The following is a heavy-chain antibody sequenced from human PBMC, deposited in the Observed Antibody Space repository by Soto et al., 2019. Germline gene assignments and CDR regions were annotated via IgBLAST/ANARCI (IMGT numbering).Heavy chain of an antibody. CDR2: ISAYNGNT. CDR1: GYTFTSYG. D-gene: IGHD6-13*01. Sequence: QVQLVQSGAEVKKPGASVKVSCKASGYTFTSYGISWVRQAPGQGLEWMGWISAYNGNTNYAQKLEGRVTMTTDASTSTAYLELRSLRSDDTAVYYCASDPGIAAAGTSGWFDPWGQGTLVTVSS. J-gene: IGHJ5*02. V-gene: IGHV1-18*01. CDR3: ASDPGIAAAGTSGWFDP.